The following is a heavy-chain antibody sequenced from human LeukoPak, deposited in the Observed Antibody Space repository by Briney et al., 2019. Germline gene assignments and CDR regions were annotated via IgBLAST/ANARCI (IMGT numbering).Heavy chain of an antibody. J-gene: IGHJ4*02. CDR3: ARGWFGELFDY. Sequence: GASVKVSCKVSGYTLTELSMHWVRQAPGKGLEWMGGFDPEDGETIYAQKFQGRVTMTRDTSISTAYMELSRLRSDDTAVYYCARGWFGELFDYWGQGTLVTVSS. V-gene: IGHV1-24*01. D-gene: IGHD3-10*01. CDR1: GYTLTELS. CDR2: FDPEDGET.